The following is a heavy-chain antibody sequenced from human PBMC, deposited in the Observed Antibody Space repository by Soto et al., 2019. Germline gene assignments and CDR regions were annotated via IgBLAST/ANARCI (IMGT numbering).Heavy chain of an antibody. V-gene: IGHV3-23*01. D-gene: IGHD2-15*01. CDR2: ITGSDDRT. Sequence: EVQLLDSGGGLVQPGGSLRLSCVASGFSFSNYAMSWVRQAPGKGLEWVSSITGSDDRTYYADSVKGRFTISRDNSKNXLYLQMSGLTVEDRAVYYCAEGVCNDGNCYGREDVGGQGTTVTISS. CDR3: AEGVCNDGNCYGREDV. J-gene: IGHJ6*02. CDR1: GFSFSNYA.